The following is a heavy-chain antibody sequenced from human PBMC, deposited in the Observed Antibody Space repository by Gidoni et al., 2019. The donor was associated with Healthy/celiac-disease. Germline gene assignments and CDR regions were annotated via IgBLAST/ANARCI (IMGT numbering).Heavy chain of an antibody. CDR3: ARGDYSNSYYYYYMDV. J-gene: IGHJ6*03. CDR2: INSDGSST. Sequence: EVQLVESGGGLVQPGGSLRLSCAASGFTFRSYWMHWVRQAPGKGLVWVSRINSDGSSTSYADSVKGRFTISRDNAKNTLYLQMNSLRAEDTAVYYCARGDYSNSYYYYYMDVWGKGTTVTVSS. CDR1: GFTFRSYW. V-gene: IGHV3-74*01. D-gene: IGHD4-4*01.